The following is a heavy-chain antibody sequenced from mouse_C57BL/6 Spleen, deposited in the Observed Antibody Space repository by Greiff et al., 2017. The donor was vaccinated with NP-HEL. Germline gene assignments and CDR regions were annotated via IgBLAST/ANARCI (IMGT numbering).Heavy chain of an antibody. CDR2: IHPNSGST. D-gene: IGHD2-9*01. CDR1: GYTFTSYW. CDR3: ARSSYGYAMDY. Sequence: QVQLQQSGAELVKPGASVKLSCKASGYTFTSYWMHWVKQRPGQGLEWIGMIHPNSGSTNYNEKFKSKATLTVDKSSSTAYMQLSSLTSEDSAVYYCARSSYGYAMDYWGQGTSVTVSS. J-gene: IGHJ4*01. V-gene: IGHV1-64*01.